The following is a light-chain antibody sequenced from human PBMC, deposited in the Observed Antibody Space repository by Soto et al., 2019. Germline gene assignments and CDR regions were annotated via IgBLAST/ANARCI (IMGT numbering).Light chain of an antibody. V-gene: IGKV3-11*01. CDR3: HQWGNLLCP. Sequence: SAAAVSLTKRKRATLSCMASQSASRYLAWYQHIVGQAPRLLIYDASRRATDIPARFSGSGSGTDCTLTISSLEPEDFAGYSCHQWGNLLCPFGQGTKVDIK. CDR2: DAS. CDR1: QSASRY. J-gene: IGKJ1*01.